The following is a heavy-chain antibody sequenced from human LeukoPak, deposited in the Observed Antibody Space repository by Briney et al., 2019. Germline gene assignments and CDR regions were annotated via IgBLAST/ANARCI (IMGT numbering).Heavy chain of an antibody. D-gene: IGHD6-13*01. CDR3: ARLATAGKVNFYYYYMDV. CDR2: IYPGDSDT. V-gene: IGHV5-51*01. J-gene: IGHJ6*03. CDR1: GYSFTSYW. Sequence: GESLKISCQGSGYSFTSYWIGWVRQMPGKGLEWMGIIYPGDSDTRYSPSFQGQVTISADKSISTAYLQWSSLRASGTAMYYCARLATAGKVNFYYYYMDVWGKGTTVTVSS.